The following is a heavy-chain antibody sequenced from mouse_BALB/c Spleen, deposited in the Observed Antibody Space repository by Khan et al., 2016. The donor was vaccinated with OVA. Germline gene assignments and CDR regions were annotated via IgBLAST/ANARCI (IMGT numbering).Heavy chain of an antibody. CDR3: ARGGSSGPAWFAY. Sequence: EVQLQESGPGLVKPSQSLSLTCSVTGYSITSGYFWNWIRQFPGNKVEWMGYIRYDGNSNYNPSLKNRISITRDTSKNQFFLKLNSVTPEDTATYYCARGGSSGPAWFAYWGQGTLVTVSA. CDR2: IRYDGNS. CDR1: GYSITSGYF. J-gene: IGHJ3*01. D-gene: IGHD3-1*01. V-gene: IGHV3-6*02.